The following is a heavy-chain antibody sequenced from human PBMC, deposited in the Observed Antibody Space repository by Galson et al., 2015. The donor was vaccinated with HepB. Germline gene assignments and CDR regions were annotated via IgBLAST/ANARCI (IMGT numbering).Heavy chain of an antibody. Sequence: SLRLSCAASGFTFSNSAMHWVRQAPGKGLEWVAVVWHDGSNEKYAESVKGRFTMSRDNSRNTLYLQMNSLRVEDTAVYYCARVGGGYGTFEYYFDYRGQGTLVTVSS. J-gene: IGHJ4*02. V-gene: IGHV3-33*01. CDR2: VWHDGSNE. D-gene: IGHD3-16*01. CDR3: ARVGGGYGTFEYYFDY. CDR1: GFTFSNSA.